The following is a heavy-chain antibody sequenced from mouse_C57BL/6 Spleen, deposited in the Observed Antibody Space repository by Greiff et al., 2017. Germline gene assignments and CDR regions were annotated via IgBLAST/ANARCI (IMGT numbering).Heavy chain of an antibody. J-gene: IGHJ3*01. CDR2: ISSGSSTI. CDR1: GFTFSDYG. D-gene: IGHD2-4*01. V-gene: IGHV5-17*01. CDR3: ARGDYDGFAY. Sequence: EVQRVESGGGLVKPGGSLKLSCAASGFTFSDYGMHWVRQAPEKGLEWVAYISSGSSTIYYADTVKGRFTFSRDNAKNTLFLQMTSLRSEDTAMYYCARGDYDGFAYWGQGTLVTVSA.